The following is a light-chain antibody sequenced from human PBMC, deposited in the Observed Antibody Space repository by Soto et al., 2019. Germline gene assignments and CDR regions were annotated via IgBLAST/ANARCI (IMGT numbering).Light chain of an antibody. J-gene: IGKJ4*01. CDR3: QKYSTTPLT. CDR2: ATS. V-gene: IGKV1D-16*01. CDR1: QGVSTW. Sequence: DIQLTQSPSSLAASVGDRVTITCRASQGVSTWLAWHQQKPEKAPKSLVYATSKLQSGVPSRFNGTGSGTEFTLTISSLQPKDVTTYFCQKYSTTPLTLVGGTNVEIK.